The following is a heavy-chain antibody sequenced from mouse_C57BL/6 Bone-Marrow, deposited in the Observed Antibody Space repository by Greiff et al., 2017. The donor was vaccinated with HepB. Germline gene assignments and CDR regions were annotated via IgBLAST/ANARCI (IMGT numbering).Heavy chain of an antibody. Sequence: EVQLQQSGPELVKPGASVKISCKASGYTFTDYYMNWVKQSHGKSLEWIGDINPNNGGTSYNQKFKGKATLTVDKSSSTAYMELRSLTSEDSAVYYCARSYDYDTVWFAYWGQGTLVTVSA. D-gene: IGHD2-4*01. CDR3: ARSYDYDTVWFAY. V-gene: IGHV1-26*01. CDR2: INPNNGGT. CDR1: GYTFTDYY. J-gene: IGHJ3*01.